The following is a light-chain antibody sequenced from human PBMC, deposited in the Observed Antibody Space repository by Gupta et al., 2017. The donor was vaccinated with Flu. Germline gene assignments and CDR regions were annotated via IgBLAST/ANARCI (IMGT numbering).Light chain of an antibody. CDR3: QQHNTYWT. Sequence: DIQMTQSPSTLSASVGDRVTITCRASQSISGWLAWYQQKPGKAPKLLIYKSSNLERGVPSRFSGSGSGTEFTLTITSLQPDDVATYYCQQHNTYWTFGQGTKVEIK. J-gene: IGKJ1*01. CDR1: QSISGW. V-gene: IGKV1-5*03. CDR2: KSS.